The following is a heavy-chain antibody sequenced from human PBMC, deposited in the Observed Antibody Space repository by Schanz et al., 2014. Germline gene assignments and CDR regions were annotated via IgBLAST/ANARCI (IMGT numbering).Heavy chain of an antibody. CDR1: GFAFSSYG. CDR3: AKYRGYYRVSGSYRELEY. Sequence: EVQLLESGGGLVQPGGSLRLSCLASGFAFSSYGMNWLRQAPGKGLEWVSVISASGGDTYYADSVKGRFTISRDNSKNTLYLQMNSLRAEDTAVYYCAKYRGYYRVSGSYRELEYWGQGTLVTVSS. CDR2: ISASGGDT. V-gene: IGHV3-23*01. J-gene: IGHJ4*02. D-gene: IGHD3-10*01.